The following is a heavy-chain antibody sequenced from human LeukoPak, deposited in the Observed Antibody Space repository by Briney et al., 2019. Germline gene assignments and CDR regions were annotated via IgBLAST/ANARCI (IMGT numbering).Heavy chain of an antibody. CDR2: INHSGST. V-gene: IGHV4-34*01. Sequence: PSETLSLTCAVYGGSFSGYYWSWIRQPPGKGLEWIGEINHSGSTNYNPSLKRRVTISVDTSKNQFSLKLSSVTAADTAVYYCARGLGYYGSGSSPYYFDYWGQGTLVTVSS. CDR3: ARGLGYYGSGSSPYYFDY. D-gene: IGHD3-10*01. J-gene: IGHJ4*02. CDR1: GGSFSGYY.